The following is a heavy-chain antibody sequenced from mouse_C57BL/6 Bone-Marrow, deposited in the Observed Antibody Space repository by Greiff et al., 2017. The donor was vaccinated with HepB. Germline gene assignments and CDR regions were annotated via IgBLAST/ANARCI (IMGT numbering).Heavy chain of an antibody. J-gene: IGHJ1*03. CDR3: ARGYYYGSHWYFDV. CDR1: GYTFTDYY. D-gene: IGHD1-1*01. V-gene: IGHV1-26*01. Sequence: EVQLQHSGPELVKPGASVKISCKASGYTFTDYYMNWVKQSHGKSLEWIGDINPNNGGTNYTQKFKGKSTLTIDKSSSTAYMQLRSLTSEDSAVYYCARGYYYGSHWYFDVWGTGTTVTVSS. CDR2: INPNNGGT.